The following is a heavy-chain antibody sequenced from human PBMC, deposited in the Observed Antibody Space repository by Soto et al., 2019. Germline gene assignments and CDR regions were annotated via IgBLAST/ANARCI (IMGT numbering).Heavy chain of an antibody. V-gene: IGHV1-8*01. J-gene: IGHJ4*02. D-gene: IGHD3-10*01. CDR1: GYTFISYN. CDR2: MNPNSGNT. Sequence: XAVTEALQASGYTFISYNIYWVRQAAGQGLAWMGWMNPNSGNTGYAQKYQYRITLTRDTSITTAYMELSSLRSDYMAQYVWARYGVAATYRGQGTQVTGSS. CDR3: ARYGVAATY.